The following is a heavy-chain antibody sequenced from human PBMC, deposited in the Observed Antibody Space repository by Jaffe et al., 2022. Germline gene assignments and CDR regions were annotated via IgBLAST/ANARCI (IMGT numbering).Heavy chain of an antibody. V-gene: IGHV3-48*01. CDR1: GFTFGSYS. D-gene: IGHD2-2*01. CDR2: ISNSGSTI. CDR3: AREGRDYQNCIGTSCLLY. Sequence: EVQLVESGGGLVQPGGSLRLSCAGSGFTFGSYSMNWVRQAPGKGLEWVSYISNSGSTIYQADSVKGRFTISRDNAKNSLYLQMNSLRAEDTAVYYCAREGRDYQNCIGTSCLLYWGQGTLVTVSS. J-gene: IGHJ4*02.